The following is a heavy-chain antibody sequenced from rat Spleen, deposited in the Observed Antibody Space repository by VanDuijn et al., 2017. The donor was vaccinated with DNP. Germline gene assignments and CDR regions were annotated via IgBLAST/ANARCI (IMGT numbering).Heavy chain of an antibody. D-gene: IGHD1-2*01. V-gene: IGHV5-27*01. J-gene: IGHJ4*01. CDR3: ATDAYYSSYFDY. CDR2: ISASGGST. CDR1: GFTFSNYD. Sequence: EVQLVESGGGLVQPGRSLKLSCAASGFTFSNYDMAWVRQAPTKGLEWVASISASGGSTSYRDSVKGRFTISRDNAKSTLYLQMDSLRSEDTATYYCATDAYYSSYFDYWGQGTSVTVSS.